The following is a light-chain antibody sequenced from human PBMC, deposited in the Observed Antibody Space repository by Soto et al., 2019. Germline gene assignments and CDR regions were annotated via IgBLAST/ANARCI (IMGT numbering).Light chain of an antibody. Sequence: IHLNQSPSTLSASVGDRVTITCRASQSVSIWLAWYRQKPGTAPKRLIYDASNLQSGVPSRFSGSGSGTEFTLTISSLQPEDFATYYCQQVNNYPLTFGGGTKVDIK. CDR2: DAS. CDR3: QQVNNYPLT. CDR1: QSVSIW. J-gene: IGKJ4*01. V-gene: IGKV1-5*01.